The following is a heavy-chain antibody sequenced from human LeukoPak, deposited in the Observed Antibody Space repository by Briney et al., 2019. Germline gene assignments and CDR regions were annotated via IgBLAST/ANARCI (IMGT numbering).Heavy chain of an antibody. J-gene: IGHJ4*02. D-gene: IGHD3-3*01. CDR1: GGSFSGYY. CDR3: ARASLLITIFGVVIFDYFDY. CDR2: INHSGST. V-gene: IGHV4-34*01. Sequence: PSETLSLTCAVYGGSFSGYYWSWIRQPPGKGLEWIGEINHSGSTNYNPSLKSRVTISVDTSKDQFSLKLSSVTAADTAVYYCARASLLITIFGVVIFDYFDYWGQGTLVTVSS.